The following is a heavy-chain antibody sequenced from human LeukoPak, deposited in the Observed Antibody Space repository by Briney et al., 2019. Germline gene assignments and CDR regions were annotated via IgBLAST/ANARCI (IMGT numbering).Heavy chain of an antibody. CDR2: IYYSGST. D-gene: IGHD1-26*01. CDR1: GGSVSSYY. CDR3: ARYIVSYPHDAFDI. V-gene: IGHV4-59*02. J-gene: IGHJ3*02. Sequence: PSETLSLTCTVSGGSVSSYYWGWIRQPPGKGPEWIGYIYYSGSTSYNPSLKSRVTISVDTSKKQFSLKLSSVTAADTAFYYCARYIVSYPHDAFDIWGQGTMVTVSS.